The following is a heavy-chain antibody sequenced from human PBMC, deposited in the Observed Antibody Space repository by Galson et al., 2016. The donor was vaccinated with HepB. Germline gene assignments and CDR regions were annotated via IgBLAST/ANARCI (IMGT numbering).Heavy chain of an antibody. CDR1: GFTFSSSS. CDR2: IDGHDDST. Sequence: SLRLSCAASGFTFSSSSMSWVRQAPGKGLEWVSAIDGHDDSTYYADSVRGRFTISRDNSKNTLYLQINSLRAEDTAVYYYATGGDYDIWGQGTLVTVSS. CDR3: ATGGDYDI. V-gene: IGHV3-23*01. D-gene: IGHD4-17*01. J-gene: IGHJ4*02.